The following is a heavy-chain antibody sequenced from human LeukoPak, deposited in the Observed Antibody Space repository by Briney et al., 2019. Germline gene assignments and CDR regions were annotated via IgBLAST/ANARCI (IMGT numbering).Heavy chain of an antibody. CDR2: INAGNGNT. J-gene: IGHJ4*02. CDR3: ARLKYCTNGVCYAGFDY. D-gene: IGHD2-8*01. Sequence: GASVKVSCKASGGTFSSYAISWVRQAPGQRLEWMGWINAGNGNTKYSQKFQGRVTITRDTSADTAYMELSSLRSEDTAVYYCARLKYCTNGVCYAGFDYWGQGTLVTVSS. V-gene: IGHV1-3*01. CDR1: GGTFSSYA.